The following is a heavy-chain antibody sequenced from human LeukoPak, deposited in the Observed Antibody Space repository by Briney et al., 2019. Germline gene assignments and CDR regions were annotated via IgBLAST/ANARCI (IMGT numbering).Heavy chain of an antibody. CDR2: IIPIFGTA. CDR1: GGTFSSYA. CDR3: ARGRDGYNYVVY. Sequence: SVKVSCKASGGTFSSYAISWVRQAPGQGLEWMGGIIPIFGTANYAQKFQGRVTITADESTSTAYMELGSLRSEDTAVYYCARGRDGYNYVVYWGLGTLVTVSS. V-gene: IGHV1-69*01. J-gene: IGHJ4*02. D-gene: IGHD5-24*01.